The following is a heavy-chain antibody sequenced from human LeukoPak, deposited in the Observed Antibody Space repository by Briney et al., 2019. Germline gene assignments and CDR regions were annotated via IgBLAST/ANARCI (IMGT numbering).Heavy chain of an antibody. CDR2: ITSGGTNT. J-gene: IGHJ4*02. D-gene: IGHD3-22*01. CDR1: GFTFNSYW. V-gene: IGHV3-74*01. CDR3: ARISYDSSGYFDY. Sequence: GGSLRLSCAASGFTFNSYWMHWVRLVPGKGAVWVSHITSGGTNTNYAESVKGRFAISRDNAKNTLYLQMNSLGAEDTAMYYCARISYDSSGYFDYWGQGTLVTVSS.